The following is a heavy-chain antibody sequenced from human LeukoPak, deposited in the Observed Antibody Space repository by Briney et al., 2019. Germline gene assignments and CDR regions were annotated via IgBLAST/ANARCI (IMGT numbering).Heavy chain of an antibody. CDR2: IYYSGST. D-gene: IGHD6-25*01. J-gene: IGHJ6*03. V-gene: IGHV4-59*08. CDR3: ARVGGGPRYYYMDV. CDR1: GGSISSYY. Sequence: SETLSLTCTVSGGSISSYYWSWIRQPPGKGPEWIGYIYYSGSTNYNPSLKSRVTISVDTSKNQFSLKLSSVTAADTAVYYCARVGGGPRYYYMDVWGKGTTVTVSS.